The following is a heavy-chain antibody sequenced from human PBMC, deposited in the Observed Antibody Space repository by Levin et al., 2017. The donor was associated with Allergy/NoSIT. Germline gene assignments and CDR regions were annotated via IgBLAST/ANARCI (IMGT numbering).Heavy chain of an antibody. Sequence: SETLSLTCTVSGGSISSSSYYWGWIRQPPGKGLEWIGSIYYSGSTYYNPSLKSRVTISVDTSKNQFSLKLSSVTAADTAVYYCASHSSGWYAIPEHWGQGTLVTVSS. J-gene: IGHJ1*01. CDR1: GGSISSSSYY. D-gene: IGHD6-19*01. CDR3: ASHSSGWYAIPEH. CDR2: IYYSGST. V-gene: IGHV4-39*01.